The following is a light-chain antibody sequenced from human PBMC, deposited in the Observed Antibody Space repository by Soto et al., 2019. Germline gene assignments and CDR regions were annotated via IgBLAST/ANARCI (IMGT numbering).Light chain of an antibody. J-gene: IGKJ5*01. CDR3: QQYNTYAT. CDR1: QGIRNL. Sequence: IRMTQSPSSLSASTGDRVTITCRASQGIRNLLAWYQQKPGKAPKPLIYDASTLKTGVPSRFSGSGSGSEFNFTITGLQPDDFATYFCQQYNTYATFGQGTRLEIK. V-gene: IGKV1-5*01. CDR2: DAS.